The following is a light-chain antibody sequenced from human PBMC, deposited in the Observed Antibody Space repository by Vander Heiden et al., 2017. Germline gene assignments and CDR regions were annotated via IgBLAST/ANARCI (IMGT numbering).Light chain of an antibody. CDR1: QSVSSN. CDR2: GAS. CDR3: QQYNNWPPWT. Sequence: ELVMTQSPATLSVPPGERATLSCRASQSVSSNLAWYQQKPGQPPRLLIYGASTRTTGIPARFSGSGSGTEFTLTISSLQSEDFAVYYCQQYNNWPPWTFGQGTKVEIK. V-gene: IGKV3-15*01. J-gene: IGKJ1*01.